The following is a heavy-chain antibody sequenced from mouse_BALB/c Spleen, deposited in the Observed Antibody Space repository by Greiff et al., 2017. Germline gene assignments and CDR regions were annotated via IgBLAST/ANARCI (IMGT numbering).Heavy chain of an antibody. J-gene: IGHJ3*01. Sequence: EVQLVESGPELVKPGASVKMSCKASGYTFTSYVMHWVKQKPGQGLEWIGYINPYNDGTKYNEKFKGKATLTSDKSSSTAYMELSSLTSEDSAVYYCAHVGGWLGFAYWGQGTLVTVSA. D-gene: IGHD1-2*01. CDR2: INPYNDGT. CDR3: AHVGGWLGFAY. CDR1: GYTFTSYV. V-gene: IGHV1-14*01.